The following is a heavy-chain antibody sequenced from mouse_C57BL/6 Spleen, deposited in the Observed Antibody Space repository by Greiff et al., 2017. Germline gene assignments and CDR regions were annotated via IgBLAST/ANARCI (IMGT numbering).Heavy chain of an antibody. Sequence: VQLQQSGAELVRPGTSVKVSCKASGYAFTNYLIEWVKQRPGQGLEWIGVINPGSGGTNYNEKFKGKATLTADKSSSTAYMQLSSLTSEDSAVYFCARTVPYWYFDVWGTGTTVTVSS. J-gene: IGHJ1*03. V-gene: IGHV1-54*01. CDR2: INPGSGGT. CDR1: GYAFTNYL. D-gene: IGHD1-1*01. CDR3: ARTVPYWYFDV.